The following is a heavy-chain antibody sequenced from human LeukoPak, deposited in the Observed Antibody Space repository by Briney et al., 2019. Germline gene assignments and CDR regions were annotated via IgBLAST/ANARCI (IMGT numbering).Heavy chain of an antibody. J-gene: IGHJ3*02. D-gene: IGHD4-17*01. Sequence: PGGSLRLSYAASGFTFSSYWMSWVRQAPGKGLEWVANIKQDGSEKNYVDSVKGRFTISRDNAKNTVYLQMNSLRVEDTAVYSCVRDQGTTVTSYAFDMWGRGTRVTVSS. CDR3: VRDQGTTVTSYAFDM. V-gene: IGHV3-7*01. CDR2: IKQDGSEK. CDR1: GFTFSSYW.